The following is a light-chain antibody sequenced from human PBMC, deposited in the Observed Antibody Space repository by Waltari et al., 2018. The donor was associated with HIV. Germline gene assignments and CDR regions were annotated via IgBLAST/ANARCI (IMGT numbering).Light chain of an antibody. CDR3: CSYAGSSIP. CDR2: EVI. J-gene: IGLJ2*01. V-gene: IGLV2-23*02. Sequence: QSALTQPASVSGSFGQSITISCTGTSSDVGSYNLVSWYQHHPGKAPNLIIYEVIKRPSGVSNRFSGSKSGNTASLTVAGLQAEDEADYYCCSYAGSSIPFGGGTKLTVL. CDR1: SSDVGSYNL.